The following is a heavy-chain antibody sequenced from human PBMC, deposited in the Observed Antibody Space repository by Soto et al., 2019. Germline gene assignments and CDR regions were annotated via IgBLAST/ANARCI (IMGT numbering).Heavy chain of an antibody. Sequence: DVQLVESGGDLIQPGGSLRLSCVASGFTFSSYSMNWVRQAPGKGLEWVSYISTTGNTIYYADSVKGRFTISRDNVKNSLYLQMNRLRAEDNALYFCARRALSGCCYSNWFDPWGQGNLVTVSS. CDR1: GFTFSSYS. J-gene: IGHJ5*02. CDR2: ISTTGNTI. CDR3: ARRALSGCCYSNWFDP. D-gene: IGHD2-15*01. V-gene: IGHV3-48*01.